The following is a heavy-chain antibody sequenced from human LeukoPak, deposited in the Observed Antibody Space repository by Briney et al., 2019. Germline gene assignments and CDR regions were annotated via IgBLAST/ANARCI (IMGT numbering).Heavy chain of an antibody. Sequence: GGSLRLSCAASGFTFSSYWMHWVRQAPGKGLVWVSRINSDGSSTSYADSVKGRFTISRDNAKNTLYLQMNSLRAEDTAVYYCARVSPNTVTTLQYFDYWGQGTLVTVSS. CDR3: ARVSPNTVTTLQYFDY. CDR2: INSDGSST. CDR1: GFTFSSYW. D-gene: IGHD4-17*01. J-gene: IGHJ4*02. V-gene: IGHV3-74*01.